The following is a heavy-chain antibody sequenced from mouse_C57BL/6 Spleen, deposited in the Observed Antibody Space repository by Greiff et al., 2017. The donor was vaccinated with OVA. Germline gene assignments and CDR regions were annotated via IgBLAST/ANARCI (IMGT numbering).Heavy chain of an antibody. V-gene: IGHV1-15*01. CDR3: TRVLGDAMDY. D-gene: IGHD4-1*01. CDR2: IDPETGGT. CDR1: GYTFTDYE. Sequence: VQLQQSGAELVRPGASVTLSCKASGYTFTDYEMHWVKQTPVHGLEWIGAIDPETGGTAYNQKFKGKAILTADKSSSTAYMELRSLTSEDSAVYYCTRVLGDAMDYWGQGTSVTVSS. J-gene: IGHJ4*01.